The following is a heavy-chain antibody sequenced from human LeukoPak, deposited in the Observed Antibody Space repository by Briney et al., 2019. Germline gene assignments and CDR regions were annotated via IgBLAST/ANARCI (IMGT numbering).Heavy chain of an antibody. D-gene: IGHD3-16*01. Sequence: VASVKVSCKASGGTFSSYAISWVRQAPGQGLEWMGGIIPIFGTANYAQKFQGRVTITADESTSTAYMELSSLRSEDTAVYYCARSSEMITFGGVYHADFDYWGQGTLVTVSS. CDR1: GGTFSSYA. CDR3: ARSSEMITFGGVYHADFDY. J-gene: IGHJ4*02. CDR2: IIPIFGTA. V-gene: IGHV1-69*13.